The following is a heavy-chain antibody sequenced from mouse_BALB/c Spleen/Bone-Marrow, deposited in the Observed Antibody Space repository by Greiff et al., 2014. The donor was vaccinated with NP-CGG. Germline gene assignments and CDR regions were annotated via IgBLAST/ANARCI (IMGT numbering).Heavy chain of an antibody. CDR1: GYTFTEHT. CDR2: INPNNGGT. V-gene: IGHV1-26*01. Sequence: VQLKQSGPELVKPGASVKISCKTSGYTFTEHTMHWVKQSHGKSLEWIGGINPNNGGTSYNQKFKGKATVTVDKSSSTAYMELRSLTSEDSAVYYCARWKDGYYSWFAYWGQGTLVTVSA. D-gene: IGHD2-3*01. J-gene: IGHJ3*01. CDR3: ARWKDGYYSWFAY.